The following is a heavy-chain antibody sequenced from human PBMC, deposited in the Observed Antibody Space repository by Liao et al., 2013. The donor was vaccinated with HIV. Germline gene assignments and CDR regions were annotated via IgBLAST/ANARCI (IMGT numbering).Heavy chain of an antibody. Sequence: QVQLQESGPGLVKPSETLSLTCTVSGGSISTYYWNWIRQPAGKGLEWIGRIYTSGSANYNPSLKSRVTMSVDTSKSHFSLKLSSMTAADTAVYYCQTNGWTHHYFDYWGQGTLVTVSS. V-gene: IGHV4-4*07. CDR1: GGSISTYY. CDR3: QTNGWTHHYFDY. J-gene: IGHJ4*02. CDR2: IYTSGSA. D-gene: IGHD1-7*01.